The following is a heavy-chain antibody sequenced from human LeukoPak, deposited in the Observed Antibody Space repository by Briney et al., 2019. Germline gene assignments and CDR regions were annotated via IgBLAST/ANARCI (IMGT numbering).Heavy chain of an antibody. D-gene: IGHD3-22*01. J-gene: IGHJ4*02. Sequence: GGSLRLSCAASGFTFSSYSMNWVRQAPGKGLEWVSYISSSSTIYYADSVKGRFTISRDNAKNSLYLQMNSLRAEDTAVYYCASRGNYYDSSGYFFYWGQGTLVAVSS. CDR2: ISSSSTI. CDR1: GFTFSSYS. CDR3: ASRGNYYDSSGYFFY. V-gene: IGHV3-48*01.